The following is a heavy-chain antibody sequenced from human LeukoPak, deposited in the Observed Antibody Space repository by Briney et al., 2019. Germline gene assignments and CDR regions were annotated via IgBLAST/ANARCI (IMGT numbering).Heavy chain of an antibody. CDR2: ISYDGSNK. J-gene: IGHJ5*02. D-gene: IGHD3-3*01. V-gene: IGHV3-30*01. CDR1: GFTFRTHS. CDR3: ARETRYYDFWSGYSNWFDP. Sequence: GGSLRLSCEASGFTFRTHSMNWVRQAPGKGLEWVAVISYDGSNKYYADSVKGRFTISRDNSKNTLYLQMNSLRAEDTAVYYCARETRYYDFWSGYSNWFDPWGQGTLVTVSS.